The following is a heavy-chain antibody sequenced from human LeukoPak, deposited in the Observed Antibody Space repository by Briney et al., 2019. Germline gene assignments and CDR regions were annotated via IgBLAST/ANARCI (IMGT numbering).Heavy chain of an antibody. D-gene: IGHD6-6*01. CDR2: IGSGGYR. CDR3: ATKLPDASSYFDF. J-gene: IGHJ4*02. Sequence: PGGSLRLSCVASRLTSSNYDTTWVRQAPGKGLEYVSSIGSGGYRFYGGSVKGRFSISRDNSQNTVYLQMNSLRGEDTAIYFCATKLPDASSYFDFWGQGILVTVSS. V-gene: IGHV3-23*01. CDR1: RLTSSNYD.